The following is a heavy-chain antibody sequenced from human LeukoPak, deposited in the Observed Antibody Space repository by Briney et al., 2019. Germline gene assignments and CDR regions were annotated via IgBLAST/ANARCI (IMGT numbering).Heavy chain of an antibody. CDR3: ARVPYYDSSGYPTAADY. J-gene: IGHJ4*02. CDR1: GGSVSHSNW. V-gene: IGHV4-4*02. D-gene: IGHD3-22*01. CDR2: VHPSEGT. Sequence: PSGTLSLTCAVSGGSVSHSNWWTWVRPSPGKGLEWIGEVHPSEGTNYNPSLKSRVTISLDKSKNQFSLELNSVTAADTAVYYCARVPYYDSSGYPTAADYWGQGTLVTVSS.